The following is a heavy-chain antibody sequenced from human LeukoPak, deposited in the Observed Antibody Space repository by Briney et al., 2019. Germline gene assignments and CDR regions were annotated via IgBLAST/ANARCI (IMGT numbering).Heavy chain of an antibody. CDR2: IYPGDSDT. J-gene: IGHJ4*02. CDR1: GYSFTSYW. V-gene: IGHV5-51*01. CDR3: ATSAYSSGCNY. Sequence: GESLKISCKGSGYSFTSYWTAWVRQMPGKGLEWMGIIYPGDSDTRYSPSFQGQVTISADKSISTAYLQWSSLKASDTAMYYCATSAYSSGCNYWGQGTLVTVSS. D-gene: IGHD6-19*01.